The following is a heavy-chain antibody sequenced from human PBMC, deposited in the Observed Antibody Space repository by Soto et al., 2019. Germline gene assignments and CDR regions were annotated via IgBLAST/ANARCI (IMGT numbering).Heavy chain of an antibody. J-gene: IGHJ4*02. CDR1: GGSISSSSYY. Sequence: QLQLQESGPGLVKPSETLSLTCTVSGGSISSSSYYWGWIRQPPGKGLVWIGRIYYSGSTYYNPSLKRRVTISVDTSTNQFSLKLSSVTAADTAVYYCARHTPAISISDHWGQGTLVTVSS. D-gene: IGHD2-15*01. CDR3: ARHTPAISISDH. CDR2: IYYSGST. V-gene: IGHV4-39*01.